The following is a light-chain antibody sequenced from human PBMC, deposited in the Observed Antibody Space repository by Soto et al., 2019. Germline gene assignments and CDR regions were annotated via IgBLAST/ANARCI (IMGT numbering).Light chain of an antibody. V-gene: IGKV3-15*01. CDR3: QQYNNWPRT. CDR2: AAS. CDR1: QTIDTS. Sequence: EIEITRTPVTLSVSPGERATLSSRASQTIDTSLAWYQQKPGQAPRLLIFAASTRASGIPARFSGSGSGTEFPLTITSLQSEDFAVYYCQQYNNWPRTFGQGTKVDIK. J-gene: IGKJ1*01.